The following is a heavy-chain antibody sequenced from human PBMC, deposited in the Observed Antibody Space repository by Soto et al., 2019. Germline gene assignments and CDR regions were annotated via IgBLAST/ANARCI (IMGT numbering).Heavy chain of an antibody. V-gene: IGHV1-58*01. CDR2: IVVGSGNT. J-gene: IGHJ4*02. CDR1: GFTFTSSA. Sequence: SVKVSCKASGFTFTSSAVQWVRQARGQRLEWIGWIVVGSGNTNYAQKFQERVTITRDMSTSTAYMELSSLRSEDTAVYYCAASAYCSSTSCYLERPDYWGQGTLVTVSS. D-gene: IGHD2-2*01. CDR3: AASAYCSSTSCYLERPDY.